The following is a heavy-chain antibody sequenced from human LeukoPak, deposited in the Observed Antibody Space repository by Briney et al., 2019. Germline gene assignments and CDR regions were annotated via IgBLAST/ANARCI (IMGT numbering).Heavy chain of an antibody. J-gene: IGHJ4*02. CDR2: IYGGIKT. CDR1: GLTFSSYS. D-gene: IGHD1-26*01. V-gene: IGHV3-53*01. Sequence: PGGSLRLSCAASGLTFSSYSMNWVRRAPGKGLEWVSVIYGGIKTYYADSVKGRFTISRDNSKNTVSLQMNSLRAEDTAVYYCARDNSGYPALGYWGQGTLVIVSS. CDR3: ARDNSGYPALGY.